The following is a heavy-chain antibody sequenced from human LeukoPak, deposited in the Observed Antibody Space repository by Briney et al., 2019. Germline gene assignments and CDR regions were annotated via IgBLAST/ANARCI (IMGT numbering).Heavy chain of an antibody. CDR3: ARGKPSNYYDSSGYFR. Sequence: ASVKVSCKASGYTFTGYYMHWVRQAPGQGLEWMGWINPNSGGTNYAQKFQGRVTMTRDTSISTAYMELSRLRSDDTAVYYCARGKPSNYYDSSGYFRWGQGTLVTVSS. D-gene: IGHD3-22*01. J-gene: IGHJ4*02. CDR2: INPNSGGT. V-gene: IGHV1-2*02. CDR1: GYTFTGYY.